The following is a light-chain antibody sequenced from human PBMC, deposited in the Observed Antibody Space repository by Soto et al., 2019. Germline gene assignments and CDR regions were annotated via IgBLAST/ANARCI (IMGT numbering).Light chain of an antibody. Sequence: SYELTQPPSVSVSPGQTASITCSGDKLGDKYVCWYQQKPGQSPVLVIYPDNKRPSGIPERFSGSNSGNTATLTISGTQAMEEADYYCQAWDSSTGVFGTGTKLTVL. V-gene: IGLV3-1*01. CDR2: PDN. CDR1: KLGDKY. CDR3: QAWDSSTGV. J-gene: IGLJ1*01.